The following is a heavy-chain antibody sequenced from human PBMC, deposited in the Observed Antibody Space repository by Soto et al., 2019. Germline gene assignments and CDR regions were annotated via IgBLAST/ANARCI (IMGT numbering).Heavy chain of an antibody. CDR2: IYYSGST. Sequence: QLQLQESGPGLVKPSETLSLTCTVSGGSISSSSYYWGWIRQPPGKGLEWIGSIYYSGSTYYNPSLKSRVTIAVDTSKNQFSLKLSSVPAADTAVYYGARLLPVRGVAATPYYFDYWGPGTLVTVSS. V-gene: IGHV4-39*01. CDR3: ARLLPVRGVAATPYYFDY. D-gene: IGHD2-15*01. CDR1: GGSISSSSYY. J-gene: IGHJ4*02.